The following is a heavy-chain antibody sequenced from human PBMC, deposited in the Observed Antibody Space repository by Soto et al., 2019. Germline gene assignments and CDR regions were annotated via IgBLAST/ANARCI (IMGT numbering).Heavy chain of an antibody. CDR1: GFTFSDGW. CDR3: TTSSAAYYYGMDV. Sequence: EVQLVESGGGLVKPGGSLRLSCAASGFTFSDGWMNWVRQAPGKGLEWVVRIKSKSDGGTTDYAAPVKGRFTISRDDSKTPLYLQMNSLKTEDTAVYYCTTSSAAYYYGMDVWGQGTTVTVSS. V-gene: IGHV3-15*07. D-gene: IGHD6-13*01. CDR2: IKSKSDGGTT. J-gene: IGHJ6*02.